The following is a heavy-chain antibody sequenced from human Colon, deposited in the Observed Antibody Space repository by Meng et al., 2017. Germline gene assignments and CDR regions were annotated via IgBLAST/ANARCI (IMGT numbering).Heavy chain of an antibody. CDR1: GFTFSSYG. CDR3: ARDRGTRDFDY. CDR2: IWYDGSNK. J-gene: IGHJ4*02. Sequence: GGSLRLSCAASGFTFSSYGMHWVRQAPGKGLGWVAVIWYDGSNKYYADSVKGRFTISRDNSKNTLYLQMNSLRAEDTAVYYCARDRGTRDFDYWGQGTLVTVSS. D-gene: IGHD3-16*01. V-gene: IGHV3-33*01.